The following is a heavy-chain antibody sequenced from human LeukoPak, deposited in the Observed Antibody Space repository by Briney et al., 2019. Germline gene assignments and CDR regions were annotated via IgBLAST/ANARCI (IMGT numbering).Heavy chain of an antibody. Sequence: PGGPLRLSCAASGFTFSSYGMHWVRQAPGKGLEWVAFIRYDGSNKYYADSVKGRFTISRDNSKNTLYLQMNSLTPEDTAVYYCAKVAIVVVPADRFDYWGQGALVTVSS. J-gene: IGHJ4*02. CDR3: AKVAIVVVPADRFDY. D-gene: IGHD2-2*01. CDR2: IRYDGSNK. V-gene: IGHV3-30*02. CDR1: GFTFSSYG.